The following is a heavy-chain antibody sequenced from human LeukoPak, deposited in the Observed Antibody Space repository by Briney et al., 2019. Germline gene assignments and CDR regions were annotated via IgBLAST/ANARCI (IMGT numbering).Heavy chain of an antibody. CDR1: GYTFTGYY. V-gene: IGHV1-18*04. CDR2: ISAYNGNT. D-gene: IGHD6-25*01. CDR3: ARTRQRGGYFGWFDP. Sequence: GASVKVSCKASGYTFTGYYMHWVRQAPGQGLEWMGWISAYNGNTNYAQKLQGRVTMTTDTSTSTAYMELRSLRSDDTAVYYCARTRQRGGYFGWFDPWGQGTLVTVSS. J-gene: IGHJ5*02.